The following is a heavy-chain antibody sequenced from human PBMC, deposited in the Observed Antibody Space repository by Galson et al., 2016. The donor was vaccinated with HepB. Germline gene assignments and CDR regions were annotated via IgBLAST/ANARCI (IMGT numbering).Heavy chain of an antibody. CDR3: AGYGGNSV. V-gene: IGHV3-23*01. J-gene: IGHJ4*02. Sequence: SLRLSCAASGFTFSSYAMNWVRQAPGKGLEWVSAISGTGGSTYYGDSVKGRFTISRDNSKNTLYLQMNSLRTEDTAVYYCAGYGGNSVWGQGTLVTVSS. D-gene: IGHD4-23*01. CDR1: GFTFSSYA. CDR2: ISGTGGST.